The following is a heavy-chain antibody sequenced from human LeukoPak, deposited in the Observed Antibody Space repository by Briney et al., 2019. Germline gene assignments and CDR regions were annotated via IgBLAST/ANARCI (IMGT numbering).Heavy chain of an antibody. V-gene: IGHV4-31*03. J-gene: IGHJ4*02. CDR2: IYYSGST. CDR1: GGSISSGGYY. D-gene: IGHD2-2*01. Sequence: SETLSHTCTVSGGSISSGGYYWSWIRQHPGKGLEWIGYIYYSGSTYYNPSLKSRVTISVDTSKNQFSLKLSSVTAADTAVYYCARVADIVVVPASHFDYWGQGTLVTVSS. CDR3: ARVADIVVVPASHFDY.